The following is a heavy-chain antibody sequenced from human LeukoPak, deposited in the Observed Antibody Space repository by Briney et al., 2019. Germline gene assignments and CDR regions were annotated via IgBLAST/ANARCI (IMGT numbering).Heavy chain of an antibody. CDR2: ISGSGGST. CDR1: GFTFSSYA. J-gene: IGHJ4*02. Sequence: GGSLRLSFAASGFTFSSYAMSWDRQAPGKGLEWVSAISGSGGSTYYADSVKGWFTISRDNSKNTLYLQMNSLRVEDTAFYYCAKDNRRHYTSGPNPDSLHWGQGALVTVSS. CDR3: AKDNRRHYTSGPNPDSLH. V-gene: IGHV3-23*01. D-gene: IGHD6-19*01.